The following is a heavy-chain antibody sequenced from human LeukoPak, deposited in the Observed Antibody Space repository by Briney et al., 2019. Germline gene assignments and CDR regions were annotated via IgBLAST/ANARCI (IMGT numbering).Heavy chain of an antibody. CDR3: ARDETGGHFEN. D-gene: IGHD3-10*01. CDR1: GFTFSSYS. V-gene: IGHV3-48*01. J-gene: IGHJ4*02. Sequence: GGSLGLSCAASGFTFSSYSMNWVRQAPGKGLEWVSYISSSSSTIYYADSVKGRFTISRDNAKNSLYLQMNSLRAEDTAVYYCARDETGGHFENWGQGTLVTVSS. CDR2: ISSSSSTI.